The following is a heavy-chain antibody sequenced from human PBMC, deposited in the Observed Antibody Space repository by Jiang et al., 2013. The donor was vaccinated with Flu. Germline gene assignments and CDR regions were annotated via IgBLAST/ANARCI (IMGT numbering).Heavy chain of an antibody. CDR2: INHSGST. CDR1: GGSFSGYY. CDR3: ARPGAKDYDFWSGYPNNYYYGMDV. V-gene: IGHV4-34*01. D-gene: IGHD3-3*01. Sequence: LLKPSETLSLTCAVYGGSFSGYYWSWIRQPPGKGLEWIGEINHSGSTNYNPSLKSRVTISVDTSKNQFSLKLSSVTAADTAVYYCARPGAKDYDFWSGYPNNYYYGMDVWGQGTTVTVSS. J-gene: IGHJ6*02.